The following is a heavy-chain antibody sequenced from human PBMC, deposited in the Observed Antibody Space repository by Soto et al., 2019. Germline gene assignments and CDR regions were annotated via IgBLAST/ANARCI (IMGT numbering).Heavy chain of an antibody. V-gene: IGHV5-51*01. D-gene: IGHD3-22*01. Sequence: PGESLKISCKGSGYSFTSYWIGWVRQMPGKGLEWMGIIYPGDSDTRYSPSFQGQVTISADKSISTAYLQWSSLKASDTAMYYCARQEEYYDSSGYYPSDWGQGTLVTAPQ. CDR3: ARQEEYYDSSGYYPSD. CDR2: IYPGDSDT. CDR1: GYSFTSYW. J-gene: IGHJ4*02.